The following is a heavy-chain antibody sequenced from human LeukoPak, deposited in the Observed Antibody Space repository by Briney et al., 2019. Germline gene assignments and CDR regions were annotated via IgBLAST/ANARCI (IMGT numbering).Heavy chain of an antibody. CDR1: GYTFIDYG. D-gene: IGHD3-10*01. CDR3: ARDLYLWFGQSYDAFDV. CDR2: ISTHNGDT. Sequence: VASVKVSCKSSGYTFIDYGISWVRQAPGQGLEWMGWISTHNGDTTYAQSLQGRVNMTTDTSAKTVYMELGSLRFDDTAVYYCARDLYLWFGQSYDAFDVWGQGTVVTVSS. J-gene: IGHJ3*01. V-gene: IGHV1-18*01.